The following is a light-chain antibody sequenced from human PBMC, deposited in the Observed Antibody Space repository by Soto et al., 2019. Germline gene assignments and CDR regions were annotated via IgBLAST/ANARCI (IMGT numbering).Light chain of an antibody. V-gene: IGLV2-11*01. CDR1: SSDVGTYNY. J-gene: IGLJ1*01. CDR3: CSYAGSPRYV. CDR2: DVS. Sequence: QSALTQPRSVSGSPGQSVTISCTGTSSDVGTYNYVSWYQQHPGKAPKVMIYDVSERPSGVPDRFSGSKSGNTASLTISGLQAEDEAEYYCCSYAGSPRYVFGTGTKVTVL.